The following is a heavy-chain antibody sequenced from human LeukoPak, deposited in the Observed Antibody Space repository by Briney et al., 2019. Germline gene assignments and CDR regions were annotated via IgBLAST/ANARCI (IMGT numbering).Heavy chain of an antibody. V-gene: IGHV4-39*01. CDR2: IYYSGST. J-gene: IGHJ6*03. CDR3: WAAAGGPGGALYYYYMDV. Sequence: SETLSLTCTVSGGSISSSSYYWGWIRQPPGKGLEWIGSIYYSGSTYYNPSLKSRVTISGDTSKNQFSLKLSSVTAADTAVYYCWAAAGGPGGALYYYYMDVWGKGTTVTVSS. D-gene: IGHD6-13*01. CDR1: GGSISSSSYY.